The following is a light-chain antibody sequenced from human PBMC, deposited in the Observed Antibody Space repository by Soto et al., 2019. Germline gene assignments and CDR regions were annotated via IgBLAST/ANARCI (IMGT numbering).Light chain of an antibody. Sequence: EFVLTQSPGALSLSPGERATLSCRASQSVSSNLAWYQQKPGQAPRLLIYGASTRATGIPARFSGSGSGTEFTLTISSLQSEDFAVYYCQQYNNWPWTFGQGTKVDIK. CDR3: QQYNNWPWT. J-gene: IGKJ1*01. CDR1: QSVSSN. CDR2: GAS. V-gene: IGKV3-15*01.